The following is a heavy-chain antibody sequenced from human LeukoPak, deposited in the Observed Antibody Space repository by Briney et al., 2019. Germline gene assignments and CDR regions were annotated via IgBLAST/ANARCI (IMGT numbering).Heavy chain of an antibody. V-gene: IGHV1-2*02. CDR2: INPNSGGT. Sequence: ASVEASCQACGSTFPVYYMHWVRRAPGQGVEWMGWINPNSGGTNYAQKFQGRVTMTRDTSITTAYMELRRLRSDDTAVYYCARGRIAVAECFDPWGQGILVTVSS. CDR1: GSTFPVYY. CDR3: ARGRIAVAECFDP. J-gene: IGHJ5*02. D-gene: IGHD6-19*01.